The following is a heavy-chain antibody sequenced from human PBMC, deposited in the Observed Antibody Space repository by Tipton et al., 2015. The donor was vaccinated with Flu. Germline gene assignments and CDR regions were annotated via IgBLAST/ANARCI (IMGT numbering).Heavy chain of an antibody. CDR1: GFSFSFYG. J-gene: IGHJ5*02. V-gene: IGHV3-33*01. Sequence: SLRLSCSASGFSFSFYGMHWVRQAPGKGLEWLALIWYDGSNQFYADSVKGRFTISRDNSANTLYLQMDSLRAEDTAVYYCTRGQGANPWGQGTLVTVSS. CDR2: IWYDGSNQ. CDR3: TRGQGANP.